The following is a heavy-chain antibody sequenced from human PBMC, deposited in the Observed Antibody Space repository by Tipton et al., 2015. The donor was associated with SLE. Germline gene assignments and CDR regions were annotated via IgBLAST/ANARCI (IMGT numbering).Heavy chain of an antibody. CDR1: GGSISGPYH. CDR3: AAHAAGRGGSGY. D-gene: IGHD2-15*01. Sequence: TLSLTCTVSGGSISGPYHWSWIRQAAGKGLEWIGRFDPNGSTRYNPSFQSRVTMSMDTSKKQFSLVLSSVTAADTAVYYCAAHAAGRGGSGYWGQGIQVTVSS. J-gene: IGHJ4*02. CDR2: FDPNGST. V-gene: IGHV4-4*07.